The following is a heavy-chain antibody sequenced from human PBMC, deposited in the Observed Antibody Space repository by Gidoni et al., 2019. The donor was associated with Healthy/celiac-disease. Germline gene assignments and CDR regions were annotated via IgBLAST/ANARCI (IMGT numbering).Heavy chain of an antibody. CDR1: GGSISSYY. D-gene: IGHD5-18*01. CDR3: ARELVDTAMVS. J-gene: IGHJ4*02. V-gene: IGHV4-59*01. Sequence: QVQLQESGPGMVKPSETLSLTCTVAGGSISSYYWSWIRQPPGKGLEWIGYIYYSGRTNYNPSLKSRVTISVDTSKNQFSLKLISVTAADTAVYYCARELVDTAMVSWGQGTLVTVSS. CDR2: IYYSGRT.